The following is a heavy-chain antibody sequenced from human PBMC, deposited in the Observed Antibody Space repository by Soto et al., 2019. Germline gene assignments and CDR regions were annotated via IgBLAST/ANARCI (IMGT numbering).Heavy chain of an antibody. D-gene: IGHD2-2*01. CDR1: GGTFSNYA. V-gene: IGHV1-69*01. J-gene: IGHJ6*02. CDR2: IIPIVGTG. Sequence: QVQLVQSGAEVRKPGSSVPVSCKASGGTFSNYAISWVRQAPGQGLEWMGGIIPIVGTGSYAQKFQGRVTITADETTPTAYMEQSSLRFEDTAVYYCARVVILVPAASTHYYYHMDVWGPGTKVTVSS. CDR3: ARVVILVPAASTHYYYHMDV.